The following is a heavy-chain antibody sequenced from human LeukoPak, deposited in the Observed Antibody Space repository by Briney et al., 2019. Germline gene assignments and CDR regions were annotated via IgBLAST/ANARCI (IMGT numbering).Heavy chain of an antibody. CDR2: IYHSGST. CDR1: GSTISSAYY. D-gene: IGHD1-26*01. Sequence: WGTLTLTCTASGSTISSAYYWGWIRQPPGKGLEWIGSIYHSGSTYYNPSLKSRVTISVVTSKNQFSLKLTSVTAADTAVYYCARAIEVGAMTPFDYWGQGTLVSVSS. CDR3: ARAIEVGAMTPFDY. J-gene: IGHJ4*02. V-gene: IGHV4-38-2*02.